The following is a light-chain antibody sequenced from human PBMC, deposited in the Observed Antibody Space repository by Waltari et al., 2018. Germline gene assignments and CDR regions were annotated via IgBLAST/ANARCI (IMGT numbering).Light chain of an antibody. CDR1: SGHSSNV. V-gene: IGLV4-69*01. CDR2: VNSDGSH. J-gene: IGLJ3*02. CDR3: QTGGHGTWV. Sequence: QLVLTQSPSASASLGASVKLTCTLSSGHSSNVIAWLQQRPEKGPRSLMKVNSDGSHSKGDKIPDRFSGSSSGAEHFLASSSLQSEDEADYYCQTGGHGTWVFGGGTKLTVL.